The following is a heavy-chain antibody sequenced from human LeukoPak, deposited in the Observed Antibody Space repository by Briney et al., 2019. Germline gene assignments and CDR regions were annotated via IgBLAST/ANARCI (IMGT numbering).Heavy chain of an antibody. J-gene: IGHJ3*02. V-gene: IGHV3-66*01. CDR3: ASSIAHAAFDI. Sequence: PGGSLRLSCAASGFTFSSYWMSWVRQAPGKGLEWVSVIYSGGFTYYADSVKGRFTISRDNSKNTLYLQMNSLRAEDTAVYYCASSIAHAAFDIWGQGTLVTVSS. CDR2: IYSGGFT. D-gene: IGHD2-21*01. CDR1: GFTFSSYW.